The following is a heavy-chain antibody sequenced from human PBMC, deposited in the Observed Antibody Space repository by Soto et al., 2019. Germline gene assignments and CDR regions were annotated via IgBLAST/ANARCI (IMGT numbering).Heavy chain of an antibody. V-gene: IGHV3-11*06. CDR1: GFTFSDYY. J-gene: IGHJ4*01. Sequence: QVQLLESGGGLVKPGGSLRLSCAASGFTFSDYYMSWIRQAPGKGLEWVSYISGSGTYTNYGDSVKGRITISRDNAKKSLNLQMHSLRAQDKAVYYCVRGGRYCGGDCFDYWRQGTLVTGST. CDR2: ISGSGTYT. CDR3: VRGGRYCGGDCFDY. D-gene: IGHD2-21*02.